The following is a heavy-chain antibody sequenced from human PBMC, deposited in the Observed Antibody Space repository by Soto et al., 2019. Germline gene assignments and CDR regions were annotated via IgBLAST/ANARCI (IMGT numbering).Heavy chain of an antibody. CDR1: GGSISSGGYY. V-gene: IGHV4-31*03. D-gene: IGHD6-6*01. Sequence: SETLSLTCTVSGGSISSGGYYWSWIRQHPGKGLEWIGYIYYSGSTYYNPSLKSRVTISVDTSKNQFSLKLSSVTAADTAVYYCARDRREYSSSSGRYGMDVWGQGTTVTVSS. J-gene: IGHJ6*02. CDR2: IYYSGST. CDR3: ARDRREYSSSSGRYGMDV.